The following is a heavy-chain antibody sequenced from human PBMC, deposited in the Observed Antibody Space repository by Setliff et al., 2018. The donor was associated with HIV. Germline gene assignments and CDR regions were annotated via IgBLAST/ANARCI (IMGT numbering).Heavy chain of an antibody. J-gene: IGHJ3*01. V-gene: IGHV4-34*01. Sequence: SETLSLTCAVYGGSFSGYYWTWIRQPSGEGLEWIGEVSHSGSANHNPSLMSRVTVSVDTSKNQFSLTMTAATAADAAMYYCARGRIRMSSRPTRVFDVWGQGTRVTVSS. CDR2: VSHSGSA. CDR1: GGSFSGYY. CDR3: ARGRIRMSSRPTRVFDV.